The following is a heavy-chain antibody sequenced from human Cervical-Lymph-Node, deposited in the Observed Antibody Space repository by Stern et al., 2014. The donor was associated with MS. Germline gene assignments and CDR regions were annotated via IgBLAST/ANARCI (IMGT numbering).Heavy chain of an antibody. D-gene: IGHD4-17*01. CDR3: AMYDDSPFDF. J-gene: IGHJ4*02. V-gene: IGHV3-11*01. Sequence: VQLVESGGGLVKPGGSLRLSCAASGFTFSDSYMNWVRQAPGQGLERVSYISRSGNIIYYADSVNGRFTISRDNAKNSLFLQMNSLRVEDTAVYYCAMYDDSPFDFWGQGTLVTVSS. CDR2: ISRSGNII. CDR1: GFTFSDSY.